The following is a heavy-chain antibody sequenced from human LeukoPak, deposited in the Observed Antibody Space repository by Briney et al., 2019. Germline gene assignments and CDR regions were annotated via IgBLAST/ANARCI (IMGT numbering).Heavy chain of an antibody. D-gene: IGHD6-13*01. Sequence: GGFLSLSCAASGFSVSNYYMSWVRQAPGKGLEWVSAISGSGGSTYYADSVRGRFTISRDNSKNTLYLQMNSLRAEDTAIYYCAKSSSSWYRFDYWGQGILVTVSS. CDR3: AKSSSSWYRFDY. V-gene: IGHV3-23*01. J-gene: IGHJ4*02. CDR1: GFSVSNYY. CDR2: ISGSGGST.